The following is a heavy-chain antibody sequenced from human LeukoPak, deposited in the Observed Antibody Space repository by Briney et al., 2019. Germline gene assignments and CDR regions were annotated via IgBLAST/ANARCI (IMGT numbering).Heavy chain of an antibody. Sequence: ASVKVSCKVSGYTLTELSMHWVRQAPGKGLEWMGGFDPEDGETIYAQKFQGRVTMTEDTSTDTAYMELSSLRSEDTAVYYCARSELRQQLVDYWGQGTLVTVSS. D-gene: IGHD6-13*01. V-gene: IGHV1-24*01. CDR2: FDPEDGET. CDR3: ARSELRQQLVDY. J-gene: IGHJ4*02. CDR1: GYTLTELS.